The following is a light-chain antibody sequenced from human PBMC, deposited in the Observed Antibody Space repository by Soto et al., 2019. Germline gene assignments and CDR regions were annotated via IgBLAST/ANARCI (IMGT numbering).Light chain of an antibody. J-gene: IGKJ1*01. CDR1: QSISSW. CDR2: KAS. Sequence: DIHLTQSPSTLSASVGDRVTITCRASQSISSWLAWYQQKPGKAPKLLIYKASTLESGVPSRFSGSGSGTEFTHTISSLQPDDFATYYCQHWVDYMWTFGQGTKVEIK. CDR3: QHWVDYMWT. V-gene: IGKV1-5*03.